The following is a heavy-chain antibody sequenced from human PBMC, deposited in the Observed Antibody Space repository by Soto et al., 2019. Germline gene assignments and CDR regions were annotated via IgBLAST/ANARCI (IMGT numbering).Heavy chain of an antibody. CDR2: INAGNGNT. D-gene: IGHD3-9*01. J-gene: IGHJ6*02. Sequence: ASVKVSCKASGYTFTSYAMHWVRQAPGQSLEWMGWINAGNGNTKYSQKFQGRVTITRDTSASTAYMELSSLRSEDTAVYYCARCLYYDILTGYKYYGMDVWGQGTTVTVSS. CDR1: GYTFTSYA. CDR3: ARCLYYDILTGYKYYGMDV. V-gene: IGHV1-3*01.